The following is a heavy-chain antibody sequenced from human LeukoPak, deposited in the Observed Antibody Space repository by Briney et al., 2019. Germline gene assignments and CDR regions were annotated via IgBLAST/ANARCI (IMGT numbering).Heavy chain of an antibody. V-gene: IGHV3-48*03. CDR3: AKNGADTHPYYFDH. CDR1: GFTFSSYE. Sequence: GGSLRLSCGASGFTFSSYEMNWVRQAPGKGLEWLSNISSSGSTIHYADSVKGRFTISRDNAKNSLYLQMNSLRAEDTAVYYCAKNGADTHPYYFDHWGQGTLVTVSS. CDR2: ISSSGSTI. D-gene: IGHD2-15*01. J-gene: IGHJ4*02.